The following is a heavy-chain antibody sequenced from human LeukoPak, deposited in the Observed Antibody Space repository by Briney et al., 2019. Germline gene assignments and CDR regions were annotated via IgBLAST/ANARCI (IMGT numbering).Heavy chain of an antibody. CDR3: ARDGGPPTALETRTAEKLYYYYYGMDV. CDR2: INPSGGST. V-gene: IGHV1-46*01. J-gene: IGHJ6*02. Sequence: ASVKVSCKASGYTFTSYYMHWVRQAPGQGLEWMGIINPSGGSTSYAQKFQGRVTMTRDTSTSTVYMELSNLRSEDTAVYYCARDGGPPTALETRTAEKLYYYYYGMDVWGQGTTVTVSS. D-gene: IGHD3-16*01. CDR1: GYTFTSYY.